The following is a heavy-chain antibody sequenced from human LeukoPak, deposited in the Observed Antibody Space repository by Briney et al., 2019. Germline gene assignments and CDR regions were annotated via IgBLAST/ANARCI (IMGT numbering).Heavy chain of an antibody. CDR1: GYTFTGYY. J-gene: IGHJ4*02. CDR3: ARELWSGNYNV. V-gene: IGHV1-2*02. CDR2: INPNSGGT. D-gene: IGHD3-3*01. Sequence: ASVKVSCKASGYTFTGYYMHWVRQAPGQGLEWMGWINPNSGGTNYAQKFQGRVTMTTHTSTSTAYMELRSLRSEDTAAYYCARELWSGNYNVWGQGTLVTVSS.